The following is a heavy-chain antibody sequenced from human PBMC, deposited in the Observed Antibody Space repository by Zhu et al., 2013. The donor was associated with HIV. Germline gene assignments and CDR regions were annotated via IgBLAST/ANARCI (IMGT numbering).Heavy chain of an antibody. CDR1: GNTFTSYY. J-gene: IGHJ4*02. D-gene: IGHD2-2*02. CDR3: ARGGRWVPAAIPPLDYFDY. V-gene: IGHV1-46*01. Sequence: QVQLVQSGAEVKKPGASVKVSCKASGNTFTSYYIHWVRQAPGQGLEWMGIINPSGGSTTYAQKFQGRVTMTRDTSTSTVYMELSSLRSEDTAVYYCARGGRWVPAAIPPLDYFDYWGQGPWSPSP. CDR2: INPSGGST.